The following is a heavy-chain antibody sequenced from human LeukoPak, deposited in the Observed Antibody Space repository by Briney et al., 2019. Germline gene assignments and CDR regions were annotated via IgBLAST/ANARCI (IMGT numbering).Heavy chain of an antibody. CDR3: ARVRDRSGYFYGFDY. Sequence: SETLSLTCTVSGGSISSYYWSWVRQPPGTGLEWIGYIHYTGSTNYNPSLKSRVTISLDTSKNQYSLKLSSVTAADTAVYYCARVRDRSGYFYGFDYWGQGTLVTVSS. CDR1: GGSISSYY. CDR2: IHYTGST. J-gene: IGHJ4*02. D-gene: IGHD3-22*01. V-gene: IGHV4-59*01.